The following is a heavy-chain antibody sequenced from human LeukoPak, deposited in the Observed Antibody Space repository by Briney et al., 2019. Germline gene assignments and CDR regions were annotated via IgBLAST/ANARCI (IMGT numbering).Heavy chain of an antibody. J-gene: IGHJ4*02. CDR1: GFTFSSYS. CDR2: ISSSSSYI. D-gene: IGHD2-15*01. Sequence: GGSLRLSCAASGFTFSSYSMNWVRQAPGKGLEWVSSISSSSSYIYYADSVKGRFTISRDNSKNTLYLQMNNLRADDTAVYYCAKARYDGEVMIAATDYWGQGTLVTVSS. CDR3: AKARYDGEVMIAATDY. V-gene: IGHV3-21*01.